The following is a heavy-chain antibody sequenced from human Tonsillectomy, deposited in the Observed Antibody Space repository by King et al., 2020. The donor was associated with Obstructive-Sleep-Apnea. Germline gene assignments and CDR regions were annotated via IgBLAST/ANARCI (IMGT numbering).Heavy chain of an antibody. V-gene: IGHV3-73*01. CDR3: TRLRYYDSSGYPGYGMDV. CDR1: GFTFSGSA. CDR2: IRSKANSYAT. D-gene: IGHD3-22*01. Sequence: VQLVESGGGLVQPGGSLKLSCAASGFTFSGSAMHWVRQASGKGLEWVGRIRSKANSYATAYAASVKGRFTISREDSKNTAYLQMNSLKTEDTAVYYCTRLRYYDSSGYPGYGMDVWGQGTTVTVSS. J-gene: IGHJ6*02.